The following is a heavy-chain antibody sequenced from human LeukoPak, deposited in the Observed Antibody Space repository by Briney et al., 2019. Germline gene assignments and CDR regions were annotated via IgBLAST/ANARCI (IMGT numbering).Heavy chain of an antibody. CDR2: ITSGGDYI. CDR1: GFTFNTFN. CDR3: ARGHYDVLAASYKWTPDY. Sequence: GGSLGLSCVASGFTFNTFNMDWVRQAPGKGLEWVSSITSGGDYIYYADSVKGRFTTSRDNAKNSLSLQLNSLRVEDTAVYYCARGHYDVLAASYKWTPDYWGQGTLVTVSS. V-gene: IGHV3-21*01. D-gene: IGHD3-9*01. J-gene: IGHJ4*02.